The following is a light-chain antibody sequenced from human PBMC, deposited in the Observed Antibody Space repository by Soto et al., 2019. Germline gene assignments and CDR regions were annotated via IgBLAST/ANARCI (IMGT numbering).Light chain of an antibody. CDR1: QSLLYRSNNKNY. V-gene: IGKV4-1*01. J-gene: IGKJ2*01. Sequence: DIVMTQSPDFLAVSLGERATINCKSSQSLLYRSNNKNYLAWYQQKPGQPPRLLISWASTRESGVPDRFSGSGSGTDFTLTISSLQAEDVAVYYCQRYYNPPPPTFGQGTKLEIK. CDR3: QRYYNPPPPT. CDR2: WAS.